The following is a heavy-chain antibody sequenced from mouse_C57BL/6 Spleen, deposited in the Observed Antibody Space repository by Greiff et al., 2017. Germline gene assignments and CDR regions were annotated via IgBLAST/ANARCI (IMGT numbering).Heavy chain of an antibody. D-gene: IGHD2-4*01. CDR1: GYTFTSYW. CDR3: ARNPSIYYDYDRDFDY. J-gene: IGHJ2*01. Sequence: VQLQQPGAELVKPGASVKLSCKASGYTFTSYWMQWVKQRPGQGLEWIGEIDPSDSYTNYNQKFKGKATLTVDTSSSTAYMQLSSLTSEDSAVYYCARNPSIYYDYDRDFDYWGQGTTLTVSS. CDR2: IDPSDSYT. V-gene: IGHV1-50*01.